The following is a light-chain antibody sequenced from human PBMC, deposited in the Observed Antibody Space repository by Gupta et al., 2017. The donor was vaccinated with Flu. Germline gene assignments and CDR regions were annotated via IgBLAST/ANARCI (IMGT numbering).Light chain of an antibody. CDR3: SSYTSSSTPVV. Sequence: QSALTQPASASGSPGQSITISCTGISSDVGGYNYVSWYQQHPGKAPKLMIYEVSNRPSGVSNRFSGSKSGNTASLTISGLQAEDEADYYCSSYTSSSTPVVFGGGTKLTVL. J-gene: IGLJ2*01. CDR1: SSDVGGYNY. V-gene: IGLV2-14*01. CDR2: EVS.